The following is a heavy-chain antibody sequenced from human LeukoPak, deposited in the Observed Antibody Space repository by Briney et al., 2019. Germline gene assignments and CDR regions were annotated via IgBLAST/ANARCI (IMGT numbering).Heavy chain of an antibody. V-gene: IGHV4-34*01. J-gene: IGHJ4*02. CDR2: INHSGST. CDR1: GGSFSGYY. CDR3: ARGGWIQLWLRGGYFDY. Sequence: SETLSLTCAVYGGSFSGYYWSWIRQPPGKGLEWIGEINHSGSTNYSPSLKSRVTISVDTSKNQFSLKLSSVTAADTAVYYCARGGWIQLWLRGGYFDYWGQGTLVTVSS. D-gene: IGHD5-18*01.